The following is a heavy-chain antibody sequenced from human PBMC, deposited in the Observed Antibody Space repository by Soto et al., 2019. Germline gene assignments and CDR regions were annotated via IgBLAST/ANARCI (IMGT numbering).Heavy chain of an antibody. V-gene: IGHV1-69*12. CDR3: ARQGYCISTSCYWDY. CDR2: IIPIFGTA. D-gene: IGHD2-2*01. CDR1: GGTFSSYA. J-gene: IGHJ4*02. Sequence: QVQLVQSGAEVKKPGSSVKVSCKASGGTFSSYAISWVRQAPGQGLEWMGGIIPIFGTANYAQKFQGRVTITADESTSTAYMGLSSLRSEDTAVYYCARQGYCISTSCYWDYWGQGTLVTVSS.